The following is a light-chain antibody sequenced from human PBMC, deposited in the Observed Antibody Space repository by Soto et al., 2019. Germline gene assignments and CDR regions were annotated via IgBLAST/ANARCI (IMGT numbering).Light chain of an antibody. CDR1: QGISSY. J-gene: IGKJ1*01. Sequence: AIRMTQSPSSLSASTGDRVTITCRASQGISSYLAWYQQKPGKAPKLLIYAASTLQSGVPSRFSGSGSGTEFTLTISSLQPDDFATYYCQQYNSYSPWTFGQGTKVDIK. CDR2: AAS. V-gene: IGKV1-8*01. CDR3: QQYNSYSPWT.